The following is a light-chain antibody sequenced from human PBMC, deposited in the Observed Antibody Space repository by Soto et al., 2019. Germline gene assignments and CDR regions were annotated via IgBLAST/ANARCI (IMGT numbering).Light chain of an antibody. CDR1: QDINKW. J-gene: IGKJ1*01. Sequence: DIQMTQSPSTLSASVGDRVTITCRASQDINKWLAWHQQKPGTAPKLLISKASTLVSGVPPRFTGSGSGTDFTLTITSLQPEDSATYYCQQSYNTPQTFGQGTKVDIK. V-gene: IGKV1-39*01. CDR2: KAS. CDR3: QQSYNTPQT.